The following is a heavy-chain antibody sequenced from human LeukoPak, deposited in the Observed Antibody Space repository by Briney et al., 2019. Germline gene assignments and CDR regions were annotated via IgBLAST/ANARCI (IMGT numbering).Heavy chain of an antibody. CDR3: ARARETMVRGRHKFDP. Sequence: ASVKVSCKASGYTFTSYGISWVRQAPGQGLEWMGWISAYNGNTNYAQKLQGRVTMTTDTSTSTAYMELRSLRSDDTAVYYCARARETMVRGRHKFDPWGQGTLVTVSS. D-gene: IGHD3-10*01. J-gene: IGHJ5*02. CDR2: ISAYNGNT. CDR1: GYTFTSYG. V-gene: IGHV1-18*01.